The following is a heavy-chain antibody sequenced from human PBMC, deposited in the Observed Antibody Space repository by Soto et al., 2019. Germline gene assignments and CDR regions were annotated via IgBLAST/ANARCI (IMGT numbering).Heavy chain of an antibody. CDR3: AKDISRAGLHYFDY. CDR1: GFTFDDYA. CDR2: ITWNSGDI. V-gene: IGHV3-9*01. Sequence: EVQLVESGGGLVQPGRSLRLSCAASGFTFDDYAMHWVRQAPGKGLEWVSGITWNSGDIGYTDSVKGRFTISRDNAKNSLYLQMNSLRAEDTALYYCAKDISRAGLHYFDYWGQGTPVTVSS. J-gene: IGHJ4*02.